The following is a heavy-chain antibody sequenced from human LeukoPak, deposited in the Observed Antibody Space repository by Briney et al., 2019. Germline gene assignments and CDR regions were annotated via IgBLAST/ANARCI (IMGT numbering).Heavy chain of an antibody. D-gene: IGHD7-27*01. CDR1: GLTFSSKG. CDR2: VKQDGSEK. V-gene: IGHV3-7*01. Sequence: GRSLSLSCETSGLTFSSKGMGWIPQAPGAGMEWVVNVKQDGSEKYYVDSVKGRFTVSRDNAKNSLFLQMNSLRGEDTAVYYCAREGTQRGMEAFDIWGQGTTVTVSS. J-gene: IGHJ3*02. CDR3: AREGTQRGMEAFDI.